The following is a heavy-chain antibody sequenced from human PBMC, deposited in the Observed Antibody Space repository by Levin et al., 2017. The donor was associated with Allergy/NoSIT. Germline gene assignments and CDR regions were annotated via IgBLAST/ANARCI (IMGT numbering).Heavy chain of an antibody. CDR2: INTNTGNP. J-gene: IGHJ3*02. Sequence: ASVKVSCKASGYTFTSYAMNWVRQAPGQGLEWMGWINTNTGNPTYAQGFTGRFVFSLDTSVSTAYLQISSLKAEDTAVYYCARDLRRYYDILTGRNAFDIWGQGTMVTVSS. CDR1: GYTFTSYA. D-gene: IGHD3-9*01. V-gene: IGHV7-4-1*02. CDR3: ARDLRRYYDILTGRNAFDI.